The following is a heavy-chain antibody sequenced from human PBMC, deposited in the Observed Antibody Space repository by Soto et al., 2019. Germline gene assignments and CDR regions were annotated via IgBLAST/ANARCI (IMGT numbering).Heavy chain of an antibody. V-gene: IGHV1-2*02. CDR3: AKGEIYDSGGRFVN. J-gene: IGHJ4*02. D-gene: IGHD3-22*01. CDR2: INPSSGGA. Sequence: QVFLVQSEAAVRKPGASVRVSCKASGFVFTDYYMHWVRQAPGQGLEWVGWINPSSGGAKYAQKFQGGVSMTGDTDIDIIYVDFNSLNFDDPAVYYGAKGEIYDSGGRFVNGGQGTLVTVSS. CDR1: GFVFTDYY.